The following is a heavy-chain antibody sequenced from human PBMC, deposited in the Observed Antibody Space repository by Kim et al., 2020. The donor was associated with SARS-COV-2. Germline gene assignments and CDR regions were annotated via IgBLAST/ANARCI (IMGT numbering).Heavy chain of an antibody. D-gene: IGHD2-2*01. V-gene: IGHV3-11*05. J-gene: IGHJ4*02. Sequence: KGRLTISRDNAKNSLYLKMNSLRADDTAVYYCAREGVGDIVVVPAAMPDYWGQGTLVTVSS. CDR3: AREGVGDIVVVPAAMPDY.